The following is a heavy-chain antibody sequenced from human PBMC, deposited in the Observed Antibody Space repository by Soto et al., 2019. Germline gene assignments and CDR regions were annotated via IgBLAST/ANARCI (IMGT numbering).Heavy chain of an antibody. Sequence: LRLSCSASGFTFSTYWMSWVRQAPGKGLEWVANIKQDGSEKYYVDSVKGRFTISRDNAKNSLYLQMNSLRAEDTAVYYCARDSLGYCTSTSCYWSEDYWGQGTLVTVSS. CDR3: ARDSLGYCTSTSCYWSEDY. J-gene: IGHJ4*02. CDR1: GFTFSTYW. D-gene: IGHD2-2*01. V-gene: IGHV3-7*03. CDR2: IKQDGSEK.